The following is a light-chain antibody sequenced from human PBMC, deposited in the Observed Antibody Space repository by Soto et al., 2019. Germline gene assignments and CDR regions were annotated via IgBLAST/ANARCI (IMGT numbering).Light chain of an antibody. J-gene: IGKJ1*01. CDR2: GAS. Sequence: EIVMTQSPATLSVSPGERATLSCRASQTVSSNLAWYQQKPGQAPRLLIYGASSRATGIPATFSGSGSGTEFTLTISMLQSEDFAVYYCQQYNDWPRTFGQGTKVEIK. CDR1: QTVSSN. CDR3: QQYNDWPRT. V-gene: IGKV3-15*01.